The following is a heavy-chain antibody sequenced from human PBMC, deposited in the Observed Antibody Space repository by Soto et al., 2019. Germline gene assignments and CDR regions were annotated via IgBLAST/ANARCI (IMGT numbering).Heavy chain of an antibody. CDR2: ISAYNGNT. V-gene: IGHV1-18*01. J-gene: IGHJ5*02. Sequence: QVQLVQSGAEVKKPGASVKVSCKASGYTFTSYGISWVRQAPGHGLEWMGWISAYNGNTNYAQKLQGRVTMTTDTSTSTAYMELRSLRSDDTAVYYCARDQRGYYGSGSYFWFDPWGQGTLVTVSS. CDR3: ARDQRGYYGSGSYFWFDP. CDR1: GYTFTSYG. D-gene: IGHD3-10*01.